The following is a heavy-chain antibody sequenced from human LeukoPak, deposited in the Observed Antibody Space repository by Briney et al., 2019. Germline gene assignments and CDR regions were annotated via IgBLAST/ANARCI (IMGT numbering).Heavy chain of an antibody. V-gene: IGHV3-30*04. CDR2: TSYDGSNK. J-gene: IGHJ4*02. D-gene: IGHD6-13*01. CDR1: GFSFSTYA. Sequence: PGGSLRLSCAASGFSFSTYAMHWVRQAPGKGPEWVAVTSYDGSNKYYADSVKGRFTISRDNSKNTLYLHMNSLRAEDTAVYYCARRSIEAAGMDYWGQGTLVTVSS. CDR3: ARRSIEAAGMDY.